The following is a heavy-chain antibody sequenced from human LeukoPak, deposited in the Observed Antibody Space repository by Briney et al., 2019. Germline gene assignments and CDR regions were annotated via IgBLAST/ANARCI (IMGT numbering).Heavy chain of an antibody. V-gene: IGHV3-53*05. CDR2: IYSGGST. J-gene: IGHJ4*02. CDR3: ARVVTEDYYDSSGYYDY. Sequence: PGGTLRLSCAASGFSVSSTYMSGVRYAPREXLQGVSAIYSGGSTFYADSVKGRFSISRDNSKNTLYLQMNSLRAEDTAVYYCARVVTEDYYDSSGYYDYWGQGTLVTVSS. D-gene: IGHD3-22*01. CDR1: GFSVSSTY.